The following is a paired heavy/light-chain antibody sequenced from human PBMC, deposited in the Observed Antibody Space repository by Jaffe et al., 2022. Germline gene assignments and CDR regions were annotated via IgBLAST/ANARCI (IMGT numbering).Light chain of an antibody. Sequence: SYVLTQPPSVSVAPGKTARITCGGDDIGSRSVNWYQQKPGQAPVMVIYYDTDRPSGIPERFSGSNSANTATLTITRVEAGDEADYFCQVWDSNTDHYVFGSVTKVTVL. CDR2: YDT. V-gene: IGLV3-21*04. CDR3: QVWDSNTDHYV. J-gene: IGLJ1*01. CDR1: DIGSRS.
Heavy chain of an antibody. CDR2: TYYRSTWSN. CDR1: GDNVSNKSAA. CDR3: ARGGTAYNYFDF. J-gene: IGHJ4*02. D-gene: IGHD3-16*01. V-gene: IGHV6-1*01. Sequence: VQLQQSGPGLVKPSQILSLTCDISGDNVSNKSAAWNWIRQSPSRGLEWLGRTYYRSTWSNDYALSVKSRITIKADTSKNHFSLQLTSVTPEDMAVYFCARGGTAYNYFDFWGQGIMVTVSS.